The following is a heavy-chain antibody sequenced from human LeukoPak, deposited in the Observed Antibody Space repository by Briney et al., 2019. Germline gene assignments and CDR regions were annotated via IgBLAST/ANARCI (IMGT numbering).Heavy chain of an antibody. CDR1: GYTFTSYV. CDR2: ISAYNGNT. J-gene: IGHJ6*03. V-gene: IGHV1-18*01. D-gene: IGHD4-17*01. CDR3: ARDQSATVTTTYYYYYMDV. Sequence: ASVKVSCKASGYTFTSYVISWVRQAPGQGLEWMGWISAYNGNTNYAQKFQGRVTMTRDMSTSTVYMELSSLRSEDTAVYYCARDQSATVTTTYYYYYMDVWGKGTTVTVSS.